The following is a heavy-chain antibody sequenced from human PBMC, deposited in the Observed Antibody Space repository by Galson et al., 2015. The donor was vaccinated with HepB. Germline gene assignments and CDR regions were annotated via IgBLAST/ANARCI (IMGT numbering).Heavy chain of an antibody. D-gene: IGHD6-13*01. CDR3: AREYGAAAGPDDAFDI. V-gene: IGHV3-11*06. CDR2: ISSSSSYT. Sequence: SLRLSCAASGFTFSDYYMSWIRQAPGKGLEWVSYISSSSSYTNYADSVKGRFTISRDNAKNSLYLQMNSLRAEDTAVYYCAREYGAAAGPDDAFDIWGQGTMVTVSS. J-gene: IGHJ3*02. CDR1: GFTFSDYY.